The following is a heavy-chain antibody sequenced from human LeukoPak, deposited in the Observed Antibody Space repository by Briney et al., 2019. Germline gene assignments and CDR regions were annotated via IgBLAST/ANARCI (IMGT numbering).Heavy chain of an antibody. D-gene: IGHD3-22*01. Sequence: GGSLRLSCAASGFTFSSFSMNWVRQAPGKGLEWVSSISSGGNYLYYADSVKGRFTISRDNAQNSLYLQMNSLRAEDTAVYYCARDLNDSSGHWGQGTLVTASS. CDR3: ARDLNDSSGH. V-gene: IGHV3-21*01. J-gene: IGHJ4*02. CDR1: GFTFSSFS. CDR2: ISSGGNYL.